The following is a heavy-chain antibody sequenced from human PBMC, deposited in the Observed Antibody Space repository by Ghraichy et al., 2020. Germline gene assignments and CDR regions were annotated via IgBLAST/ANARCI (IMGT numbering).Heavy chain of an antibody. V-gene: IGHV3-20*01. CDR3: ARNDFWSLTRVDY. CDR1: GFTFDDYG. D-gene: IGHD3-3*01. J-gene: IGHJ4*02. Sequence: GGSLRLSCAASGFTFDDYGMSWVRQAPGKGLEWVSGINWNGGSTGYADSVKGRFTISRDNVKNSLYLQMNSLRAEDTALYHCARNDFWSLTRVDYWGQGTLVTVSS. CDR2: INWNGGST.